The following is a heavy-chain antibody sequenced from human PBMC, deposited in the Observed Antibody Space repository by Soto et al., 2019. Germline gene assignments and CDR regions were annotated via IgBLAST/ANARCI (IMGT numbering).Heavy chain of an antibody. J-gene: IGHJ4*02. D-gene: IGHD3-3*01. CDR3: TRDDSYYDFWSGYSLPRYFDY. CDR2: IRSKAYGGTT. Sequence: GGSLRLSCTASGFTFGDYAMSWFRQAPGKGLEWVGFIRSKAYGGTTEYAASVKGRFTISRDDSKSIAYLQMNSLKTEDTAVYYCTRDDSYYDFWSGYSLPRYFDYWGQGTLVTVSS. V-gene: IGHV3-49*03. CDR1: GFTFGDYA.